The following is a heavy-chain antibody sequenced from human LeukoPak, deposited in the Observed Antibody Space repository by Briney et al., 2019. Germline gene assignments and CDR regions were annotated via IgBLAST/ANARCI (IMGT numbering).Heavy chain of an antibody. CDR1: GFTFDDYA. D-gene: IGHD6-19*01. J-gene: IGHJ4*02. CDR2: IYYSGST. CDR3: ARDWSSSGWYDY. Sequence: LRLSCAASGFTFDDYAMPWIRQPPGKGLEWIGYIYYSGSTNYNPSLKSRVTISVDTSKNQFSLKLSSVTAADTAVYYCARDWSSSGWYDYWGQGTLVTVSS. V-gene: IGHV4-59*01.